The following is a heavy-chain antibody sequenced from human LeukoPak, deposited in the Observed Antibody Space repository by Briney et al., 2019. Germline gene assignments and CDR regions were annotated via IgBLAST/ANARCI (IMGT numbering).Heavy chain of an antibody. D-gene: IGHD2-2*01. CDR2: ISAYNGNT. V-gene: IGHV1-18*01. J-gene: IGHJ3*02. CDR1: GYTFTSYG. CDR3: ARDPGYCSSTSCYGRGDAFDI. Sequence: ASVKVSCKASGYTFTSYGISWARQAPGQGLEWMGWISAYNGNTNYAQKLQGRVTMTTDTSTSTAYMELRSLRSDDTAVYYCARDPGYCSSTSCYGRGDAFDIWGQGTMVTVSS.